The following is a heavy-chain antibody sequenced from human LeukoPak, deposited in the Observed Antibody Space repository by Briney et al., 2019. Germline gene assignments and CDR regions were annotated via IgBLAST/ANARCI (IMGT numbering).Heavy chain of an antibody. V-gene: IGHV4-59*01. J-gene: IGHJ3*02. CDR2: IYYSGST. D-gene: IGHD4-23*01. CDR1: GGSISSYY. CDR3: ARETTVVTPGRSDVFDI. Sequence: SETLSLTCTVSGGSISSYYWSWIQQPAGKGLEWIGYIYYSGSTNYNPSLKSRVTISVDTSKNQFSLKLSSVTAADTAVYYCARETTVVTPGRSDVFDIWGQGTMVTVSS.